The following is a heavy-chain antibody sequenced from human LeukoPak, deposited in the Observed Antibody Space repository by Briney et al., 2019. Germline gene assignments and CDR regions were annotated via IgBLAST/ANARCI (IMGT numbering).Heavy chain of an antibody. CDR1: GGSISSYY. CDR3: AREYYDSSGIDAFDI. J-gene: IGHJ3*02. Sequence: PSETLSLTCTVSGGSISSYYWSWIRQPPGKGLEWIGYIYYSGSTNYNPSLKSRVTISVDTSKNQFSLKLSSVTAADTAVYYCAREYYDSSGIDAFDIWGQGTMVTVSS. D-gene: IGHD3-22*01. V-gene: IGHV4-59*01. CDR2: IYYSGST.